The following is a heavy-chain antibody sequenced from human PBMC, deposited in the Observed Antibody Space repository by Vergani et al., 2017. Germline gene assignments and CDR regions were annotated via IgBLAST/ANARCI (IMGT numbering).Heavy chain of an antibody. CDR3: AKGYSYGCFDY. CDR2: ISWDGGST. J-gene: IGHJ4*02. V-gene: IGHV3-43*01. D-gene: IGHD5-18*01. Sequence: EVQLVESGGVVVQPGGSLRLSCAASGFTFDDYTMHWVRQAPGKGLEWVSLISWDGGSTYYADSVKGRFTISRDNSKNTLYLQMNSLRAEDTAVYYCAKGYSYGCFDYWGQGTLVTVSS. CDR1: GFTFDDYT.